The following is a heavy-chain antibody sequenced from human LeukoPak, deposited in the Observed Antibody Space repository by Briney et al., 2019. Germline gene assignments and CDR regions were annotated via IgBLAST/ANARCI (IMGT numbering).Heavy chain of an antibody. Sequence: CSASGFTFNSKDMLWNRQAPGKGLEWVALIWYDGSNKYYPDSVKGRFTISRDNSKNTLYLQMNSLRAEDTAVYYCARYVGEGNSGGFDCWGQGTLVPVSS. CDR2: IWYDGSNK. V-gene: IGHV3-33*01. CDR1: GFTFNSKD. J-gene: IGHJ4*02. CDR3: ARYVGEGNSGGFDC. D-gene: IGHD4-23*01.